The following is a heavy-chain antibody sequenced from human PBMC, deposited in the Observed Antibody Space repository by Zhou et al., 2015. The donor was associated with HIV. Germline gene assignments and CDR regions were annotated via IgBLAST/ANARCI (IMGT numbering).Heavy chain of an antibody. V-gene: IGHV1-18*04. CDR2: ISAYSGNT. CDR3: ARVPSFPRNWFDP. CDR1: GYTFTSYY. Sequence: QVQLVQSGAEVKKPGASVKVSCKASGYTFTSYYMHWVRQAPGQGLEWMGWISAYSGNTNYAEKFQGRLTMTTDTSTSTASMELRSLRSDDTAVYYCARVPSFPRNWFDPWAREPWSPSPQ. J-gene: IGHJ5*02. D-gene: IGHD2/OR15-2a*01.